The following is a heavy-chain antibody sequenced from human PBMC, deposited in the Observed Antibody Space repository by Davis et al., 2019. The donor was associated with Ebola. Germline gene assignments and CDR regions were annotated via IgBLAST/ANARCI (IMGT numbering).Heavy chain of an antibody. V-gene: IGHV5-51*01. J-gene: IGHJ4*02. D-gene: IGHD7-27*01. Sequence: GESLKISCKASGYTFTRYWIVWVRQMPGKGLEWMGIIYPGDSDTRYSPSFLGQVIFSADKSISTAYLQWSSLKASDTAMYYCARATGTNWGCFDYWGLGTLVTVSS. CDR3: ARATGTNWGCFDY. CDR2: IYPGDSDT. CDR1: GYTFTRYW.